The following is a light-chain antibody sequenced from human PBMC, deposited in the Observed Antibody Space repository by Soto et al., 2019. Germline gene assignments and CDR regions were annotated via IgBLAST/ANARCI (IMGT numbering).Light chain of an antibody. J-gene: IGKJ4*01. CDR2: AAS. CDR1: QGIINY. Sequence: DIQMTQSPSSLSASVGDRVTITCRASQGIINYLAWYQQKPGKAPKLLIYAASTLQSGVTSRFSGSGSGTDFTLTISGLQHEDVETYYCQKYNSAQLSLGGGTKVDIK. CDR3: QKYNSAQLS. V-gene: IGKV1-27*01.